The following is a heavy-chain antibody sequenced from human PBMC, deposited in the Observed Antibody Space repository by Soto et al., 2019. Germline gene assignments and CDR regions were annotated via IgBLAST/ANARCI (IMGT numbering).Heavy chain of an antibody. D-gene: IGHD3-22*01. V-gene: IGHV1-69*13. CDR1: GGTFNSYA. J-gene: IGHJ4*02. Sequence: ASVKVSCKASGGTFNSYAISWVRQAPGQGLEWMGGIIPIFGTANYAQKFQGRVTITADESTSTAYMELSSLRSEDTAVYYCARAITGGGYYYDSGGYYSDWGQGTLVTVSS. CDR2: IIPIFGTA. CDR3: ARAITGGGYYYDSGGYYSD.